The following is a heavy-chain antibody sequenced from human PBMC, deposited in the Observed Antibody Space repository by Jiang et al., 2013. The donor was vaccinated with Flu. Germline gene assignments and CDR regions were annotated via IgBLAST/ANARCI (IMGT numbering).Heavy chain of an antibody. CDR3: ARGMAAAGTDY. D-gene: IGHD6-13*01. CDR1: VAPSAVVITT. CDR2: IYYSGST. Sequence: SLTCTVSVAPSAVVITTGAGSASPHGKGLEWIGYIYYSGSTYYNPSLKSRVTISVDTSKNQFSLKLSSVTAADTAVYYCARGMAAAGTDYWGQGTLVTVSS. V-gene: IGHV4-30-4*08. J-gene: IGHJ4*02.